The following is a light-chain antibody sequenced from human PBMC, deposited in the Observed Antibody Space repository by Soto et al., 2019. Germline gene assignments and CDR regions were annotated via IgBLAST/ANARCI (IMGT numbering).Light chain of an antibody. J-gene: IGKJ1*01. CDR2: WAS. V-gene: IGKV4-1*01. CDR1: QSVLYSSNNKNY. Sequence: DIVMTQSPDSLAVSLGERATINCKSSQSVLYSSNNKNYLAWYQQKPGQPPKLLIYWASTQESGVPDRFSGSGSGTYFTLTISSLQAEDVAVYYCQQYYSTPPTFGQGTKVEIK. CDR3: QQYYSTPPT.